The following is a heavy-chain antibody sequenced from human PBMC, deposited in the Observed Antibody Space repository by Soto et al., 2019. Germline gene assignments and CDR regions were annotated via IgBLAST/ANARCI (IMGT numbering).Heavy chain of an antibody. CDR3: ARDRGSYGAFDI. CDR2: INPNSGGT. D-gene: IGHD3-10*01. V-gene: IGHV1-2*02. CDR1: GYTFTSYG. J-gene: IGHJ3*02. Sequence: VXXSCKASGYTFTSYGISWVRQAPGQGLXWMGWINPNSGGTNXXQXXXXXXTXXXXTSISTAYMELSRMRSDDTAVYYCARDRGSYGAFDIWGQGTMVT.